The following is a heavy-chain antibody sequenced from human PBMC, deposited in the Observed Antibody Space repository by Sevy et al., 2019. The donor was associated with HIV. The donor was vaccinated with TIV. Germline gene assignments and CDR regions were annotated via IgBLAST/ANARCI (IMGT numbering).Heavy chain of an antibody. CDR2: ISWDGHST. CDR1: GFALDGYT. CDR3: ARDFMGPTTFGTQFDY. Sequence: WGSLRLSCLASGFALDGYTMHWVRQAPGKSLEWVSLISWDGHSTYYADSVKGRFTISRDNSKNSVFLQMDSLSTEDTAFYYCARDFMGPTTFGTQFDYWGQGTLVTVSS. J-gene: IGHJ4*02. D-gene: IGHD3-10*02. V-gene: IGHV3-43*01.